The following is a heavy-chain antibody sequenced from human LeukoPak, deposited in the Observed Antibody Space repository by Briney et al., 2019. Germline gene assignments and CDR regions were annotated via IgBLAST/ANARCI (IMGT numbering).Heavy chain of an antibody. CDR2: IIPIFGTA. Sequence: SVKVSCKASGGTFSSYAISWVRQAPGQGLEWMGGIIPIFGTANYAQKFRGRVTITADKSTSTAYMELSSLRSEDTAVYYCARRRTYYYDSSGYKADAFDIWGQGTMVTVSS. CDR3: ARRRTYYYDSSGYKADAFDI. D-gene: IGHD3-22*01. CDR1: GGTFSSYA. J-gene: IGHJ3*02. V-gene: IGHV1-69*06.